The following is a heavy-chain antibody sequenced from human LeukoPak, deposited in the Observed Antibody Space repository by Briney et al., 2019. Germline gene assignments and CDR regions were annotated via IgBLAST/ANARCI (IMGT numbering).Heavy chain of an antibody. J-gene: IGHJ4*02. V-gene: IGHV3-74*01. CDR1: GFTFSSYG. CDR2: INSDGSST. D-gene: IGHD3-10*01. Sequence: PGGSLRLSCAASGFTFSSYGMHWVRQAPGKGLVWVSRINSDGSSTSYADSVKGRFTISRDNAKNTLYLQMNSLRAEDTAAYYCARITMVRGVIGYWGQGTLVTVSS. CDR3: ARITMVRGVIGY.